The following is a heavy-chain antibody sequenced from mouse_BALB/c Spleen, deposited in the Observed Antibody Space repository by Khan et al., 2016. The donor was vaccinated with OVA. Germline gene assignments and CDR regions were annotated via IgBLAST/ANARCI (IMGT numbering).Heavy chain of an antibody. CDR3: ARSYDGAWFAY. CDR1: GYTFTDYV. J-gene: IGHJ3*01. D-gene: IGHD1-1*01. CDR2: IYPGSGST. Sequence: QVRLQQSGPELVKPGTSVKMSCKASGYTFTDYVISWVKQRTGQGLEWIGEIYPGSGSTYYNGKFWGKATLTADKSSNTAYMQLSSLTSEDSAVYFCARSYDGAWFAYWGQGTLVTVSA. V-gene: IGHV1-81*01.